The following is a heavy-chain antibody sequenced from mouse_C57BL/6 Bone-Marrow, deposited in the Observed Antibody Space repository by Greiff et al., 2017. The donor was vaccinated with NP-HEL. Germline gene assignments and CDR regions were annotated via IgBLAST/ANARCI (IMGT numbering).Heavy chain of an antibody. V-gene: IGHV2-5*01. CDR3: AKNSGGYYVLDY. J-gene: IGHJ2*01. D-gene: IGHD2-3*01. CDR1: GFSLTSYG. CDR2: IWRGGST. Sequence: QVQLKESGPGLVQPSQSLSITCTVSGFSLTSYGVHWVRQSPGKGLEWLGVIWRGGSTDYNAAFMSRLSTTKDNSKSRVFFKMNSLQADDTAIYCCAKNSGGYYVLDYWGQGTTLTVSS.